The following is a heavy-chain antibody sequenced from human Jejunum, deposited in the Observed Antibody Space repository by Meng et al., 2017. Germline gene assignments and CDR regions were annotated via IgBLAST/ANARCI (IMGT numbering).Heavy chain of an antibody. J-gene: IGHJ1*01. CDR3: ARATAGNSEYFQN. D-gene: IGHD4-23*01. Sequence: QVQLQEPGPGLVKPAHTLSLTCTVSGGSMNSAGHYWSWIRQDPGKGLEWIGYIHYSGGTYYNPSLKSRVTISVDTSKNQFSLKLNSVSAADTAVYYCARATAGNSEYFQNWGQGTLVTVSS. V-gene: IGHV4-31*03. CDR2: IHYSGGT. CDR1: GGSMNSAGHY.